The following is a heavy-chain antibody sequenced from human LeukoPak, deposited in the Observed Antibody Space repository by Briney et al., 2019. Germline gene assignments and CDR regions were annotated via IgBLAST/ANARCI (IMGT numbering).Heavy chain of an antibody. D-gene: IGHD4/OR15-4a*01. CDR1: GFTFSSYG. CDR2: IWYDGSDK. J-gene: IGHJ6*03. CDR3: TGDPSNDYMDV. V-gene: IGHV3-33*01. Sequence: GGSLRLSCAASGFTFSSYGMHWVRQAPGRGLEWVTVIWYDGSDKYYADSVKGRFTISRDNSKNTLYLQMNSLRAEDTAVYYCTGDPSNDYMDVWGKGTTVTVSS.